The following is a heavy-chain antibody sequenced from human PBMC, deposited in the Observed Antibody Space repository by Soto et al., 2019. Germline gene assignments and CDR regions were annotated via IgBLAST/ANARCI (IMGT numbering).Heavy chain of an antibody. D-gene: IGHD1-1*01. CDR3: TTGTPSPWQTNDDY. J-gene: IGHJ4*02. CDR2: IKSKTDGGTT. V-gene: IGHV3-15*07. CDR1: GFTFSNAW. Sequence: GGSLRLSCAASGFTFSNAWMNWVRQAPGKGLEWVGRIKSKTDGGTTDYAAPVKGRFTISRDDSKNTLYLQMNSLKTEDTAVYYCTTGTPSPWQTNDDYWGQGTLVTVSS.